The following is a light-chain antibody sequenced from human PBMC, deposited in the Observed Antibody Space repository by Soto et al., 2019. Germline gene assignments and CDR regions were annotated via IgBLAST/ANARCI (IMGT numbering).Light chain of an antibody. J-gene: IGKJ1*01. Sequence: EIVMTQSPATLSVSPGGRATLSCRASQSVSSNLAWYQQKPGQAPRLLIYGASTRATGIPARFSGSGSGTEFTLTISSLQSEDFAVYYCQQYNNWPRTFGQGTKVE. CDR2: GAS. V-gene: IGKV3-15*01. CDR1: QSVSSN. CDR3: QQYNNWPRT.